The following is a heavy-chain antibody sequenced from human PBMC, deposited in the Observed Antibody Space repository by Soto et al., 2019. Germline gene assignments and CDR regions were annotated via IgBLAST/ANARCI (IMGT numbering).Heavy chain of an antibody. CDR1: GFTFSSYA. Sequence: GGSLRLSCAASGFTFSSYAMSWVRQAPGKGLEWVSAISGSGGSTYYADSVKGRFTISRDTSKNTLYLQMNSLRAEDTAVYYCAKGSGRITMVRGVIIDFAYWRQGTLVTVSS. D-gene: IGHD3-10*01. CDR2: ISGSGGST. CDR3: AKGSGRITMVRGVIIDFAY. J-gene: IGHJ4*02. V-gene: IGHV3-23*01.